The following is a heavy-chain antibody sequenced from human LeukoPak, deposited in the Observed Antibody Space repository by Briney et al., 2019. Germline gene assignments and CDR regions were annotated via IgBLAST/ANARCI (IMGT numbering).Heavy chain of an antibody. CDR3: AREDYYDSSGLVAFDI. D-gene: IGHD3-22*01. CDR1: GFTFSDYY. V-gene: IGHV3-11*04. Sequence: GGSLRLSCAASGFTFSDYYMSWIRQAPGKGLEWVSYISSSGSTIYYADSVKGRFTISRDNAKNSLYLQMNSLRAEDTAVYYCAREDYYDSSGLVAFDIWGQGTMVTVSS. J-gene: IGHJ3*02. CDR2: ISSSGSTI.